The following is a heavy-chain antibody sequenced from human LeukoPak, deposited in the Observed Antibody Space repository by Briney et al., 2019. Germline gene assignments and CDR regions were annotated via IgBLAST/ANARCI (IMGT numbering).Heavy chain of an antibody. J-gene: IGHJ4*02. Sequence: GGSLRLSSAASGFTFSSYWMSWVRQAPGKGLEWVANIKQDGSAKYYVDSVKGRFTISRDNAKNSLYLQMSSLRAEDTAVYYCARDSYSSSWSGLFDYWGQGTLVTFSS. CDR2: IKQDGSAK. CDR3: ARDSYSSSWSGLFDY. CDR1: GFTFSSYW. V-gene: IGHV3-7*01. D-gene: IGHD6-13*01.